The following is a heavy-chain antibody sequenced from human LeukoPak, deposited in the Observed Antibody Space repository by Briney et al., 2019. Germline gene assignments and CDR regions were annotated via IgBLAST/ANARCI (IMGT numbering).Heavy chain of an antibody. Sequence: NPSETLSLTCAVSGGSISSGGYSWSWIRQPPGKGLEWIGDIYHSGSTYYNPSLKSRVTISVDRSKNQFSLKLSSVTAADTAVYYCARDLGTVFDYWGQGTLVTVSS. CDR1: GGSISSGGYS. CDR2: IYHSGST. D-gene: IGHD1-1*01. CDR3: ARDLGTVFDY. J-gene: IGHJ4*02. V-gene: IGHV4-30-2*01.